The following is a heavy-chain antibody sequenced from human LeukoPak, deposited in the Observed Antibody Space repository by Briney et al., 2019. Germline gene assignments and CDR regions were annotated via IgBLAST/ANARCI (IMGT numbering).Heavy chain of an antibody. V-gene: IGHV3-15*01. D-gene: IGHD3-3*01. CDR1: GFTFSNAW. J-gene: IGHJ4*02. CDR2: IKSKTDGGTT. Sequence: PGGSLRLPCAASGFTFSNAWMSWVRQAPGKGLEWVGRIKSKTDGGTTDYAAPVKGRFTISRDDSKNTLYLQMNSLKTEDTAVYYCTSTYYDFWSGYSYYFDYWGQGTLVTVSS. CDR3: TSTYYDFWSGYSYYFDY.